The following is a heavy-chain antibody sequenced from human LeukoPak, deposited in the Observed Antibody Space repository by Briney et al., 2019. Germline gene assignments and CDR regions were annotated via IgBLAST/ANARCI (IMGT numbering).Heavy chain of an antibody. D-gene: IGHD2-15*01. V-gene: IGHV1-8*01. CDR2: MNPNSGNT. CDR3: ATVAATLYYYYYGMDV. J-gene: IGHJ6*02. CDR1: GYTFISYD. Sequence: ASVKVSCKASGYTFISYDINWVRQATGQGLEWMGWMNPNSGNTGYAQKFQGRVTMTRNTSISTAYMELSSLRSEDTAVYYCATVAATLYYYYYGMDVWGQGTTVTVSS.